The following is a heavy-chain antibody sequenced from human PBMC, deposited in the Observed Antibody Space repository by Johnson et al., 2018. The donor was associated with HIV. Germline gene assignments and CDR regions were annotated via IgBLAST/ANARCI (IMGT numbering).Heavy chain of an antibody. CDR1: GFSFDDYG. CDR3: ARDFVAFGECTAFDI. CDR2: ISWNSGSI. D-gene: IGHD3-10*01. Sequence: LLVESGGGLVQPGRSLRLSCAASGFSFDDYGMHWVRQAPGKGLQWVSGISWNSGSIGYADSVKGRFTISRDNAENYLYLQVNSLRAEDTAFYYCARDFVAFGECTAFDIWGQGTMVTVSS. J-gene: IGHJ3*02. V-gene: IGHV3-9*01.